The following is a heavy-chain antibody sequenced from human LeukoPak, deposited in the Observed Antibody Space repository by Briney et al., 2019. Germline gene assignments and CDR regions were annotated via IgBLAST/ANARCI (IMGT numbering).Heavy chain of an antibody. D-gene: IGHD3-22*01. CDR3: ARGINYDNSLFY. CDR2: IYSGGGT. Sequence: PGGSLRLSCAASGFTVSSNYMSWVRQAPGKGLECVSVIYSGGGTYYANSVMGRFTISRDNSKNTLYLQMNSLRAEDTAVYYCARGINYDNSLFYWGQGTLVTVSS. V-gene: IGHV3-53*01. CDR1: GFTVSSNY. J-gene: IGHJ4*02.